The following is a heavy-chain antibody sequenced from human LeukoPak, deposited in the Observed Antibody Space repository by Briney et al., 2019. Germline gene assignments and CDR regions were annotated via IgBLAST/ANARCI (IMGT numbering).Heavy chain of an antibody. V-gene: IGHV1-18*01. D-gene: IGHD3-3*01. CDR2: ISAYNGNT. J-gene: IGHJ5*02. CDR1: GYTFTSYG. Sequence: ASVKLSCTASGYTFTSYGISWVRQAPGQGLEWMGWISAYNGNTNYAQKLQGRVTMTTDTSTSTAYMELRSLRSDDTAVYYCARVLRPQNWFDPWGQGTLVTVSS. CDR3: ARVLRPQNWFDP.